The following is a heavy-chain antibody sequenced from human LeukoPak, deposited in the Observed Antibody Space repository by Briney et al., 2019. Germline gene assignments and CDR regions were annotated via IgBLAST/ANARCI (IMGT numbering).Heavy chain of an antibody. CDR2: IYPGDSDT. J-gene: IGHJ6*03. CDR3: ARHIPDSYYDILTGYSLRYYMDV. CDR1: GYSFTSYW. D-gene: IGHD3-9*01. V-gene: IGHV5-51*01. Sequence: GESLKISCKGSGYSFTSYWIGWVRQMPGKGLEWMGIIYPGDSDTRYSPSFQGQVTISADKSISTAYLQWSSLKASDTAMYYCARHIPDSYYDILTGYSLRYYMDVWGKGTTVTVSS.